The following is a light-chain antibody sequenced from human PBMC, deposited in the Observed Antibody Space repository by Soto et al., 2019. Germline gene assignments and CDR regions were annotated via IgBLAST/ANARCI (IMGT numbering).Light chain of an antibody. Sequence: QSALTQPASVSGSPGQSITISCTGTSSDIGAYNFVSWYQQHPGKAPKLMLYDVNIRPSGVSNRFSGSKSGNTASLTISRLQAEDEAESYCTSWTTSTTMIFGGGTKVTVL. CDR3: TSWTTSTTMI. CDR1: SSDIGAYNF. J-gene: IGLJ2*01. V-gene: IGLV2-14*03. CDR2: DVN.